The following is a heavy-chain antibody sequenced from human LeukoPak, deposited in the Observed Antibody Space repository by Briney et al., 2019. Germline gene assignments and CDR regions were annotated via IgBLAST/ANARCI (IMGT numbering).Heavy chain of an antibody. D-gene: IGHD7-27*01. V-gene: IGHV1-69*05. CDR2: IIPIFGTA. CDR3: ARDGGLGTRSGTWFDY. CDR1: GGTFSSYA. Sequence: SVKVSCKASGGTFSSYAISWVRQAPGQGLEWLGGIIPIFGTANYAQKFQGRVTITTDESTSTAYMELSSLRSEDTAVYYCARDGGLGTRSGTWFDYWGQGTLVTVSS. J-gene: IGHJ4*02.